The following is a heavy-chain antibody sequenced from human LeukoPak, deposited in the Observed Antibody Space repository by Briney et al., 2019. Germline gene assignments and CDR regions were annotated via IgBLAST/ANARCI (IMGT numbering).Heavy chain of an antibody. CDR1: GGTFSSYA. Sequence: SVKVSCKASGGTFSSYAISWVRQAPGQGLEWMGGIIPIFGTANYAQKFQGRVTITADESTSTANMELSSLRSEDTAVYYCAGAPEEVVAAQTDWGQGTLVTVSS. CDR3: AGAPEEVVAAQTD. V-gene: IGHV1-69*13. J-gene: IGHJ4*02. CDR2: IIPIFGTA. D-gene: IGHD2-15*01.